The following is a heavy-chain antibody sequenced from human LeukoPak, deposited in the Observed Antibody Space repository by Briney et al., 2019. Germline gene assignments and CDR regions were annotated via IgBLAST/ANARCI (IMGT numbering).Heavy chain of an antibody. J-gene: IGHJ6*03. CDR3: ARGLVYWNYIYYYYYMDV. Sequence: ASVKVSCKASGYTFTSYGISWVRQAPGQGLEWMGWISAYNGNTNYAQKLQGRATMTTDTSTSTAYMELRSLRSDDTAVYYCARGLVYWNYIYYYYYMDVWGKGTTVTVSS. CDR1: GYTFTSYG. D-gene: IGHD1-7*01. V-gene: IGHV1-18*01. CDR2: ISAYNGNT.